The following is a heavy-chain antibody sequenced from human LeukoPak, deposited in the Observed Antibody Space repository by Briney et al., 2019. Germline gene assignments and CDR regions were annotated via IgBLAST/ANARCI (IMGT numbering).Heavy chain of an antibody. Sequence: SETLSLTCTVSGGSISGYYWSWIRQPPGKGLEWIGEINHSGSTNYNPSLKSRVTISVDTSKNQFSLKLSSVTAADTAVYYCARGSKQLVNNWFDPWGQGTLVTVSS. CDR3: ARGSKQLVNNWFDP. J-gene: IGHJ5*02. CDR1: GGSISGYY. D-gene: IGHD6-6*01. CDR2: INHSGST. V-gene: IGHV4-34*01.